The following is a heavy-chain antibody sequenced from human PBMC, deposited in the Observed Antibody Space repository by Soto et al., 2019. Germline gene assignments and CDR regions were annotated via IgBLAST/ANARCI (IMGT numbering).Heavy chain of an antibody. CDR2: ISYDGSNK. J-gene: IGHJ4*02. D-gene: IGHD3-10*01. V-gene: IGHV3-30*03. CDR1: GFPFSSYG. CDR3: VGGQYDFDY. Sequence: VQLVESGGGVVQPGRSLRLSCAASGFPFSSYGMHWVREAPGKGLEWVAVISYDGSNKYYADSVKGRFTISRDNSASTLYLQMNGLRPEDTALYYCVGGQYDFDYRGQGTLVTVST.